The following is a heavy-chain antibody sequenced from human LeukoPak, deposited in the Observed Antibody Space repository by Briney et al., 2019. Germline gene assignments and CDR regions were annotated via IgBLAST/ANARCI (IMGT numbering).Heavy chain of an antibody. CDR3: AKGVQWAVPGSCLDS. J-gene: IGHJ4*02. Sequence: GSLRLSCPASGFPFNNYAMIWVRRAPGKGLEWFSGISGSGGSTYYADSVKGRFRISRDNSKNTLYLQMNGLRVDDTAVYYCAKGVQWAVPGSCLDSWGLGTLVTVSS. CDR1: GFPFNNYA. D-gene: IGHD6-19*01. CDR2: ISGSGGST. V-gene: IGHV3-23*01.